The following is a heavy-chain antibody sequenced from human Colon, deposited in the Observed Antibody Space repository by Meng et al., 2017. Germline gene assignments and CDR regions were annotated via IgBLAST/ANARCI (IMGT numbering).Heavy chain of an antibody. D-gene: IGHD3-22*01. CDR1: GFTFSKYG. CDR2: MWYDGRRK. CDR3: VTDSSSYYRWYY. J-gene: IGHJ4*02. V-gene: IGHV3-33*01. Sequence: QGQLLESGGGVVQPGRSLGLSCAASGFTFSKYGFHWVRQAPGKGLEWVAVMWYDGRRKFFADSVTGRFTMSRDNSKNTLFLQMDSLRAEDTGIYYCVTDSSSYYRWYYWGQGTLVTVSS.